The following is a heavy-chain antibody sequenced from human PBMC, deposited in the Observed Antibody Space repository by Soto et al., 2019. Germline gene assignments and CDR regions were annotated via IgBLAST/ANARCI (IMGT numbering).Heavy chain of an antibody. CDR2: ISWTGETI. CDR1: GFNFNNYA. D-gene: IGHD6-19*01. J-gene: IGHJ3*02. CDR3: AKDDIGVAGNSALDM. V-gene: IGHV3-9*01. Sequence: EVELVESGGGLVLPGGSLRLSCEASGFNFNNYAMHWVRQAPGKGLEWVSGISWTGETIVYADFVKGRFTISRDKSKSSLYLEMNSLSPEDTALYYCAKDDIGVAGNSALDMWGQGTMVTVSS.